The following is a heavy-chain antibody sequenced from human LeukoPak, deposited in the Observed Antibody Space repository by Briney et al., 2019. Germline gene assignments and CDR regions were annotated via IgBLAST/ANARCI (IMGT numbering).Heavy chain of an antibody. CDR1: GFTFDDYA. Sequence: PGRSLRLSCAASGFTFDDYAMHWVRQAPGKGLEWVSGISWNSGSIGYADSVKGRFTISRDNAKNSLYLQMNSLRAEDTAVYYCASPGYCSGGSCFPYYYYGMDVWGQGTTVTVSS. CDR3: ASPGYCSGGSCFPYYYYGMDV. CDR2: ISWNSGSI. V-gene: IGHV3-9*01. J-gene: IGHJ6*02. D-gene: IGHD2-15*01.